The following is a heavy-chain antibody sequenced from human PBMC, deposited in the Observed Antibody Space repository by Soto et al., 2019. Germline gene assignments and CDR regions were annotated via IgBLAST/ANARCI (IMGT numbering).Heavy chain of an antibody. CDR2: ISWDGGST. V-gene: IGHV3-43*01. J-gene: IGHJ4*02. CDR1: GFTFDDYT. D-gene: IGHD3-10*01. CDR3: AKDIWEGHYYGSGSYSYFDY. Sequence: GGSLRLSCAASGFTFDDYTMHWVRQALGKGLEWVSLISWDGGSTYYADSVKGRFTISRDNSKNSLYLQMNSLRTEDTALYYCAKDIWEGHYYGSGSYSYFDYWGQGTLVTVSS.